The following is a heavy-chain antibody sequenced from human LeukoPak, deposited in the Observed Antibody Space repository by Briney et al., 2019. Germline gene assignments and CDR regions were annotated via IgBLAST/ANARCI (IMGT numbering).Heavy chain of an antibody. CDR1: GDTFSSYA. Sequence: SVKVSCKASGDTFSSYAISWVRQAPGQGLEWMGGIIPIFGTANYAQKFQGRVTITADESTSTAYMELSSLRSEDTAVYYCARAVVGCSSTSCYYKHWGQGTLVTVSS. CDR3: ARAVVGCSSTSCYYKH. J-gene: IGHJ1*01. D-gene: IGHD2-2*01. CDR2: IIPIFGTA. V-gene: IGHV1-69*01.